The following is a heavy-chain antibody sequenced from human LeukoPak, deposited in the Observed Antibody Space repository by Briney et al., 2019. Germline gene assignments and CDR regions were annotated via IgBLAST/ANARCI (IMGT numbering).Heavy chain of an antibody. J-gene: IGHJ6*03. CDR3: AGAYCGGDCYNYYYYYMDV. V-gene: IGHV1-69*05. D-gene: IGHD2-21*02. CDR2: FIPIFGTA. Sequence: ASVKVSCMASGGTFSSYAISWVRQAPGQGLEWMGGFIPIFGTANYAQKFQGRVTITTDESTSTAYMELSSLRSEDTAVYYCAGAYCGGDCYNYYYYYMDVWGKGTTVTVSS. CDR1: GGTFSSYA.